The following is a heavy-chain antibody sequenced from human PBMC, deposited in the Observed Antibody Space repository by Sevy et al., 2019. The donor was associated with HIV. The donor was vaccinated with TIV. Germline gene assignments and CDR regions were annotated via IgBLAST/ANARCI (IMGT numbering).Heavy chain of an antibody. CDR2: ISDDGSNK. D-gene: IGHD2-15*01. J-gene: IGHJ5*02. CDR3: AREGAPYRNIRYCSGNNCFYNWFDP. Sequence: GGSLRLSCAGSGFTFSTFAMHWVRQAPGKGLEWVAIISDDGSNKHYADSVKDRFTISRDNSKDTQYLQMTSLRTEETAIYYGAREGAPYRNIRYCSGNNCFYNWFDPWGQGTLVTVSS. CDR1: GFTFSTFA. V-gene: IGHV3-30-3*01.